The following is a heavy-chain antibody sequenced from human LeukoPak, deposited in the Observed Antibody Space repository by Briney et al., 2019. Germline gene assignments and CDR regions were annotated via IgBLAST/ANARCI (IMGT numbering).Heavy chain of an antibody. Sequence: SETLSLTCTVSGGSVSSGSYYWSWIRQPPGKGLEWIGYIYYSGSTNYNPSLKSRVTISVDTPKNQFSLKLSSVTAADTAVYYCARVDSGYSSGWYGYWGQGTLVTVSS. CDR2: IYYSGST. CDR1: GGSVSSGSYY. V-gene: IGHV4-61*01. J-gene: IGHJ4*02. D-gene: IGHD6-19*01. CDR3: ARVDSGYSSGWYGY.